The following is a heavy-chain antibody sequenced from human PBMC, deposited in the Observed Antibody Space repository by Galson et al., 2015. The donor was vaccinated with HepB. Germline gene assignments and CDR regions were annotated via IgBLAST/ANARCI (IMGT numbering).Heavy chain of an antibody. J-gene: IGHJ4*02. Sequence: SLRLSCAASGFRFSDFYMNWIRQAPGKGLEWISFISGGGDTIYYADSVKGRFTISRDNAKNSLYLQIDSLRVEDTAVYYCARDADGHLDYWGQGIRVIDSS. D-gene: IGHD4-17*01. CDR3: ARDADGHLDY. CDR2: ISGGGDTI. CDR1: GFRFSDFY. V-gene: IGHV3-11*01.